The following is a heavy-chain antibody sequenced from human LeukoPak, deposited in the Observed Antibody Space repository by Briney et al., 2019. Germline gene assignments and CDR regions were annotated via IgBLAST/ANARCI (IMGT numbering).Heavy chain of an antibody. CDR3: ARVLYSSSSESYYYYMDV. V-gene: IGHV4-30-2*01. CDR1: SGSISSGDYY. J-gene: IGHJ6*03. D-gene: IGHD6-6*01. Sequence: SETLSLTCTVSSGSISSGDYYWSWIRQPPGKGLEWIGYIYRSGSTYYNPSLKSRVTISVDTSKNQFSLKLSSVTAADTAVYYCARVLYSSSSESYYYYMDVWGKGTTVTVSS. CDR2: IYRSGST.